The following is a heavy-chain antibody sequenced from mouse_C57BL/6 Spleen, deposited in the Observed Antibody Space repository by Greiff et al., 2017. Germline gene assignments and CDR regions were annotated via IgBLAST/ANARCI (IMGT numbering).Heavy chain of an antibody. Sequence: VQLQQSGPELVKPGASVKISCKASGYAFSSSWMNWVKQRPGKGLEWIGRIYPGDGDTNYNGKFKGKATLTADKSSSTAYMQLSSLTSEDSAVXFCARWGYGSSYDYWGQGTTLTVSS. J-gene: IGHJ2*01. CDR2: IYPGDGDT. CDR1: GYAFSSSW. V-gene: IGHV1-82*01. D-gene: IGHD1-1*01. CDR3: ARWGYGSSYDY.